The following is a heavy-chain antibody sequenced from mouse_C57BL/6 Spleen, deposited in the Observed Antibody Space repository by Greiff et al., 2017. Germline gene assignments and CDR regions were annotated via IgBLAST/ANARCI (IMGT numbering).Heavy chain of an antibody. CDR3: ARSPTGDWYFDV. D-gene: IGHD1-1*02. CDR2: IHPNSGST. CDR1: GYTFTSYW. J-gene: IGHJ1*03. Sequence: QVQLQQPGAELVKPGASVKLSCKASGYTFTSYWMHWVKQRPGQGLEWIGMIHPNSGSTNYNEKFKSKATLTVDKSSSTAYMQLSSLTSEDSAVDYCARSPTGDWYFDVWGTGTTVTVSS. V-gene: IGHV1-64*01.